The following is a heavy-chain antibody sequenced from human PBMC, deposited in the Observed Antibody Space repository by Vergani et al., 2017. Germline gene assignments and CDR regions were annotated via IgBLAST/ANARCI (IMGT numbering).Heavy chain of an antibody. CDR3: ARGVQLWTPYFDY. J-gene: IGHJ4*02. V-gene: IGHV4-34*01. CDR1: GGSFSGYY. Sequence: QVQLQQWGAGLLKPSETLSLTCAVYGGSFSGYYWSWIRQPPGKGLEWIGKINHSGSTNYNPSLKSRVTISVDTSKNQFSLKLSSVTAADTAVYYCARGVQLWTPYFDYWGQGTLVTVSS. D-gene: IGHD5-18*01. CDR2: INHSGST.